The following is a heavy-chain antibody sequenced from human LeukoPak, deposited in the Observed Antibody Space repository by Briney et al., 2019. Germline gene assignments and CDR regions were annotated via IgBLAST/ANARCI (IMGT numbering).Heavy chain of an antibody. J-gene: IGHJ5*02. CDR1: GGSFSGYY. V-gene: IGHV4-34*01. D-gene: IGHD6-19*01. CDR2: INHSGST. CDR3: ASWNPIAVAGTQWFDP. Sequence: PSETLSLTCAVYGGSFSGYYWSWIRQPPGKGLEWIGEINHSGSTNYNPSLKSRVTISVDTSKNQFSLKLSSVTAADTAVYYCASWNPIAVAGTQWFDPWGQGTLVTVSS.